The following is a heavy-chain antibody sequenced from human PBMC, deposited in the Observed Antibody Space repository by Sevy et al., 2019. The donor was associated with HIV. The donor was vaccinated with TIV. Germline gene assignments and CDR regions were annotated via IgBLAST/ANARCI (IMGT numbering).Heavy chain of an antibody. CDR3: ARGAIFGVVMGLRPMSDIVWFDP. CDR2: IYYSGST. Sequence: PSETLSLTCTVSGGSISSYYWSWIRQPPGKGLEWIGYIYYSGSTNYNPSLKSRVTISVDTSKNQFSLKLSSVTAADTAVYYCARGAIFGVVMGLRPMSDIVWFDPWGQGTLVTVSS. J-gene: IGHJ5*02. V-gene: IGHV4-59*01. D-gene: IGHD3-3*01. CDR1: GGSISSYY.